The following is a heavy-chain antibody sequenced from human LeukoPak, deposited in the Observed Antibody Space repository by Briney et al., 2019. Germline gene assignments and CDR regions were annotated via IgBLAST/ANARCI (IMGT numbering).Heavy chain of an antibody. V-gene: IGHV4-39*01. CDR1: GGSISSSSYY. Sequence: SETLSLTCTVSGGSISSSSYYWGWIRQPPGKGLEWIGSIYYSGSTYYNPSLKSRVTISVDTSKNQFSLKQSSVTAADTAVYYCARLEWLLRRIDAFDIWGQGTMVTVSS. CDR2: IYYSGST. D-gene: IGHD3-22*01. J-gene: IGHJ3*02. CDR3: ARLEWLLRRIDAFDI.